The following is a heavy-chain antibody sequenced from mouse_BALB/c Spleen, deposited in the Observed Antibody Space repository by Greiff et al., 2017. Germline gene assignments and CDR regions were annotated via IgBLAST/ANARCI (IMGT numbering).Heavy chain of an antibody. J-gene: IGHJ2*01. V-gene: IGHV1-18*01. CDR3: ARKGTNWGYFDY. D-gene: IGHD4-1*01. CDR1: GYKFTDYN. CDR2: INPNNGGT. Sequence: EVQLQQSGPELVKPGASVKIPCKASGYKFTDYNMDWVKQSHGKSLEWIGDINPNNGGTIYNQKFKGKATLTVDKSSSTAYMELRSLTSEDTAVYYCARKGTNWGYFDYWGQGTTLTVSS.